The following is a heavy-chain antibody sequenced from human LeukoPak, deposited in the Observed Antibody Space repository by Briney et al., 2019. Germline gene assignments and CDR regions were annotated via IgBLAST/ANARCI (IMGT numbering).Heavy chain of an antibody. V-gene: IGHV3-23*01. D-gene: IGHD3-10*01. CDR1: GFTFSNYV. CDR3: AKGASPGYYGSGRFDF. J-gene: IGHJ5*01. Sequence: QPGGSLRLSCAASGFTFSNYVMSWVRQAPEKGLQWVSSSSGSGGSTYYADSVKGRFTISRDSSKKTVYLQMNSLRDEDTAVYFCAKGASPGYYGSGRFDFWGQGILVTVSS. CDR2: SSGSGGST.